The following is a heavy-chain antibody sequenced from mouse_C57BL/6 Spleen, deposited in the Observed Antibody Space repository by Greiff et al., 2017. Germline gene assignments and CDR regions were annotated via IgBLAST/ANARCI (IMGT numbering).Heavy chain of an antibody. CDR1: GYTFTSYG. Sequence: QVQLKQSGAELARPGASVKLSCKASGYTFTSYGISWVKQSTGQGLEWIGEIYPRSGNTYYNEKFKGKATLTADKSSSTAYMELRSLTSEDSAVYFCARDGSSPYYFDYWGQGTTLTVSS. J-gene: IGHJ2*01. V-gene: IGHV1-81*01. CDR3: ARDGSSPYYFDY. D-gene: IGHD1-1*01. CDR2: IYPRSGNT.